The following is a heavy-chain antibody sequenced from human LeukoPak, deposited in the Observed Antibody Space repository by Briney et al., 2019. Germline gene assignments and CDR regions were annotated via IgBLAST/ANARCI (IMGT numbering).Heavy chain of an antibody. Sequence: GESLKISCKGSRYSFTSYWIGWVRQMPGKGLEWMGIIYPGDSDTRYSPSFQGQVTISAGKSISTAYLQWSSLKASDTAMYYCARRIRPGVVPDEKGMDVWGQGTTVTVSS. CDR2: IYPGDSDT. D-gene: IGHD3-3*01. CDR1: RYSFTSYW. CDR3: ARRIRPGVVPDEKGMDV. V-gene: IGHV5-51*01. J-gene: IGHJ6*02.